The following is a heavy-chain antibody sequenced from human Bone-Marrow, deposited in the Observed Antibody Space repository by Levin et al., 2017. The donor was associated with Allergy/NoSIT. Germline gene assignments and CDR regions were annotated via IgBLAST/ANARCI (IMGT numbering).Heavy chain of an antibody. V-gene: IGHV4-38-2*02. CDR3: ARERLGAPDRNYLDY. D-gene: IGHD7-27*01. Sequence: GSLRLSCAVSGYSFSSGYHWGWIRQPPGKGLEWIGGIYHSGSTYYNPSLKSRVTMSVDTSKNQFSLKLSSVTAADTAVYYCARERLGAPDRNYLDYWGQGTLVTVSS. CDR1: GYSFSSGYH. J-gene: IGHJ4*02. CDR2: IYHSGST.